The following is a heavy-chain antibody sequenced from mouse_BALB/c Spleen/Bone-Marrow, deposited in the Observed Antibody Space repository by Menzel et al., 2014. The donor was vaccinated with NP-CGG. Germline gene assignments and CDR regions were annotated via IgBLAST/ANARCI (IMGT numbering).Heavy chain of an antibody. CDR2: IYPSDSYT. Sequence: VQRVESGAELVRPGASVKLSCKASGYTFTSYWINWVKQRPGQGLEWIGNIYPSDSYTNYNQKFKDKATLTVDKSSSTAYMQLSSPTSEDSAVYYCTRSYGSSYEYYFDYWGQGTTPTVSS. CDR1: GYTFTSYW. CDR3: TRSYGSSYEYYFDY. V-gene: IGHV1-69*02. J-gene: IGHJ2*01. D-gene: IGHD1-1*01.